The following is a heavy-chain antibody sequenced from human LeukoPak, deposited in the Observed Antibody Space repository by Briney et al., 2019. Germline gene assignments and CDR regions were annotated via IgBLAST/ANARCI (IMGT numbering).Heavy chain of an antibody. D-gene: IGHD5-24*01. V-gene: IGHV4-59*01. Sequence: SETLSLTCTVSGDSMTGYYWSWIRQPPGKGLECIGYVFSSGSANYNPSLKSRATISVDTSKNQFSLKLNSVTAADTAVYYCAGGPTIVKYYFGFWGQGTLVTVSS. J-gene: IGHJ4*02. CDR2: VFSSGSA. CDR3: AGGPTIVKYYFGF. CDR1: GDSMTGYY.